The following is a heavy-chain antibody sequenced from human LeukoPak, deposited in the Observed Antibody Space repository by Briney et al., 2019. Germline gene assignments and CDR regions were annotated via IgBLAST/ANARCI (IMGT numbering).Heavy chain of an antibody. V-gene: IGHV3-30*18. CDR2: ISYDGSNK. CDR1: GFTFSSYG. D-gene: IGHD2-15*01. Sequence: GGSLRLSCAASGFTFSSYGMHWVRQAPGKGLEWVAVISYDGSNKYYADSVKGRFTISRDNSKNTLYLQMNSLRAEDTAVYYCAKGLGGIDYWGQGILVTVSS. J-gene: IGHJ4*02. CDR3: AKGLGGIDY.